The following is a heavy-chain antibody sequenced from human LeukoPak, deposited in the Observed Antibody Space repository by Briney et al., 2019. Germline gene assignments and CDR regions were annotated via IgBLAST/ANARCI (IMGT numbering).Heavy chain of an antibody. CDR1: GFTFSTYW. V-gene: IGHV3-7*03. D-gene: IGHD2-15*01. J-gene: IGHJ6*04. CDR2: IKEDGSDK. CDR3: ARLGYCSAGNCFYSMDV. Sequence: PGGSLRLSCAASGFTFSTYWMSWVRQAPGKGLEWVANIKEDGSDKYYVDSVKGRSTISRDNAKNSLYLQMNSLRAEDTAVYYCARLGYCSAGNCFYSMDVWGKGTTVTVSS.